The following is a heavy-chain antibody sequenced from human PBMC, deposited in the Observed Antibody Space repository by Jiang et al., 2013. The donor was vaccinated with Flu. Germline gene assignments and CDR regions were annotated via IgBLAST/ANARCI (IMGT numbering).Heavy chain of an antibody. CDR2: IYPADSDT. Sequence: VQLVESGAEVKKPGESLKISCKGSGYSFTRNWIAWVRQMPGKGLEWMGIIYPADSDTTYSPSFQGQVTISADKSISTAYLQWSSLKASDTAMYYCARAGYSGYEGDYWGQGTLGHRLL. CDR3: ARAGYSGYEGDY. CDR1: GYSFTRNW. D-gene: IGHD5-12*01. J-gene: IGHJ4*02. V-gene: IGHV5-51*01.